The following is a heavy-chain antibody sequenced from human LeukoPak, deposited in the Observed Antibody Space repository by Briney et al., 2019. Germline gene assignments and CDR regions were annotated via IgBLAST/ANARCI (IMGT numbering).Heavy chain of an antibody. D-gene: IGHD2-2*01. V-gene: IGHV4-39*07. J-gene: IGHJ3*02. Sequence: SETLSLTCTVSGGSISSSDYYWGWIRQPPGKGLEWIGSIFYSGSTYYNPSLKSRVTVSVDTSKNQFSLKLSSVTAADTAVFYCARFTGYCSGTSCYPNAFDIWGQGTMVTVSS. CDR3: ARFTGYCSGTSCYPNAFDI. CDR1: GGSISSSDYY. CDR2: IFYSGST.